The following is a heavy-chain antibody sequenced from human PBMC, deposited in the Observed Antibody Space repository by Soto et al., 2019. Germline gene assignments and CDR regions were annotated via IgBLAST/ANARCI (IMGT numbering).Heavy chain of an antibody. CDR3: AKDRGSSSWDPIFDF. V-gene: IGHV3-9*01. Sequence: MQLVESGGGLIEPGRSLRLSCAASGFTFDDYAIHWVRQAPGKGLEWVSGISWNSAAIDYAVSVKGRFTIVRDNAMNYLYLQMNHLRPEDTAFYYCAKDRGSSSWDPIFDFWGQGIVVTVSS. J-gene: IGHJ4*02. CDR1: GFTFDDYA. CDR2: ISWNSAAI. D-gene: IGHD6-13*01.